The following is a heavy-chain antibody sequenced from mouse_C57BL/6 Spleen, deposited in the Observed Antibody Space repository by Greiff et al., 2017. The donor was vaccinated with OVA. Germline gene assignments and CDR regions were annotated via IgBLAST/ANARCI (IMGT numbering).Heavy chain of an antibody. Sequence: QVQLQQSGAELVRPGASVTLSCKASGFTFTDYEMHWVQQTPVHGLEWIGAIDPETGVTAYNPKFKGMAILTADTSTSTAYMELRLLTSEDSAVYYCTIRYSNFYAMDYWGQGTSVTVSS. J-gene: IGHJ4*01. CDR2: IDPETGVT. V-gene: IGHV1-15*01. D-gene: IGHD2-5*01. CDR3: TIRYSNFYAMDY. CDR1: GFTFTDYE.